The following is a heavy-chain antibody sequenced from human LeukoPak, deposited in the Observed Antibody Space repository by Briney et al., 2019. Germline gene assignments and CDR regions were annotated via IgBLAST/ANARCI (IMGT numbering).Heavy chain of an antibody. Sequence: PGGSLRLSCAASGFTFSSYSMNWVRQARGKGLEWVSCISSSSSYIYYADSVKGRFTISRDNAKNSLYLQMNSLRAEDTAVYYCARDPIHAYGDYEALVYWGQGTLVTVSS. CDR2: ISSSSSYI. CDR3: ARDPIHAYGDYEALVY. V-gene: IGHV3-21*04. CDR1: GFTFSSYS. D-gene: IGHD4-17*01. J-gene: IGHJ4*02.